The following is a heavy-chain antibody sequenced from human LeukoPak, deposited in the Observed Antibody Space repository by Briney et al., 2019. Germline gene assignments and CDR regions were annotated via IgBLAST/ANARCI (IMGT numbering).Heavy chain of an antibody. Sequence: GGSLRLSCAASGFPLSSYAMNWVRQASGKALEWVSATSSSDPGTYYADSVRGRFTISRDNSKNTLYLQLNSLRVEDAGVYYCAKTGGSGIYDYYYYYMDVWGKGTTVTVSS. V-gene: IGHV3-23*01. J-gene: IGHJ6*03. D-gene: IGHD3-10*01. CDR3: AKTGGSGIYDYYYYYMDV. CDR2: TSSSDPGT. CDR1: GFPLSSYA.